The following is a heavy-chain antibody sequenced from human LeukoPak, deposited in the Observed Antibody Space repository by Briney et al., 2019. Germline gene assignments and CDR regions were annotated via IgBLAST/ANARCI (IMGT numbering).Heavy chain of an antibody. Sequence: PSETLSLTCTVSGGSISSSSYYWGWIRQPPGKGLEWIGSIYYSGSTYYNPSLKSRVTISVDTSKNQFSLKLSSVTAADTAVYYCARHVGSGWQQLVTWGQGTLVTVSS. D-gene: IGHD6-13*01. V-gene: IGHV4-39*01. CDR1: GGSISSSSYY. J-gene: IGHJ4*02. CDR3: ARHVGSGWQQLVT. CDR2: IYYSGST.